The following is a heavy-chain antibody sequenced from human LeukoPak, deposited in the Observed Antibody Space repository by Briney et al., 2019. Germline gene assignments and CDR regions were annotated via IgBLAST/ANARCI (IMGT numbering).Heavy chain of an antibody. CDR1: GFTFSSYG. V-gene: IGHV3-21*01. D-gene: IGHD6-19*01. CDR2: ISSGSSYI. J-gene: IGHJ4*02. Sequence: PGGSLRLSCAASGFTFSSYGMNWVHQAPGKGLQWVSSISSGSSYIYYADSVKGRFTISRDNAKNSLYLQMNSLRAEDTAVYYCAKDPHPYSSFYYFDYWGQGTLVTVSS. CDR3: AKDPHPYSSFYYFDY.